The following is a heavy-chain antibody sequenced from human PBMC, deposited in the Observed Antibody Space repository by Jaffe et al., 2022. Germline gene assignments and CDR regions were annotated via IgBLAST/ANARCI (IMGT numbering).Heavy chain of an antibody. J-gene: IGHJ4*02. CDR2: IYYSGST. D-gene: IGHD4-17*01. CDR3: ARQGGDDYGDYYFDY. CDR1: GGSISSSSYY. V-gene: IGHV4-39*01. Sequence: QLQLQESGPGLVKPSETLSLTCTVSGGSISSSSYYWGWIRQPPGKGLEWIGSIYYSGSTYYNPSLKSRVTISVDTSKNQFSLKLSSVTAADTAVYYCARQGGDDYGDYYFDYWGQGTLVTVSS.